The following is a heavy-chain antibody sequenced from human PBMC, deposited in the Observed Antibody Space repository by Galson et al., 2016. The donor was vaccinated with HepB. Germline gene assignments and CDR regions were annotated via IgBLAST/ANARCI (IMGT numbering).Heavy chain of an antibody. CDR3: AGEGASGYALDY. V-gene: IGHV6-1*01. Sequence: CDISGDSVSSNSAAWNWIRQSPSRGLEWLGRTYYRSKWYNDYAESVKSRITINPDTSKNQFSLQLHSVTPDDTAFYYCAGEGASGYALDYWGRGTLVTVSS. J-gene: IGHJ4*01. CDR2: TYYRSKWYN. CDR1: GDSVSSNSAA. D-gene: IGHD6-25*01.